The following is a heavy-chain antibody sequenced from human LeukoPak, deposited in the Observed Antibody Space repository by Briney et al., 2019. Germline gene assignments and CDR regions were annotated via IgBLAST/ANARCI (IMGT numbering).Heavy chain of an antibody. V-gene: IGHV1-2*02. Sequence: ASVKVSCKASGYTFTAYYMHWVRQAPGQGLEWMGWINPNSGGTNYAQNLQGRATMTRDTSINTVYMELSRLRSDDTAVYYCARGPASGDFDYWGQGTLVTVSS. CDR3: ARGPASGDFDY. D-gene: IGHD1-26*01. CDR2: INPNSGGT. CDR1: GYTFTAYY. J-gene: IGHJ4*02.